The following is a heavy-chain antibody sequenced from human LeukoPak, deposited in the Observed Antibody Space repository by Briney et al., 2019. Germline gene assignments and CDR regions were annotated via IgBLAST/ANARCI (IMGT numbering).Heavy chain of an antibody. V-gene: IGHV4-59*01. CDR1: GGSISSYY. CDR3: ARVERFFDY. CDR2: IYYSGST. D-gene: IGHD3-3*01. Sequence: SETLSLTCTVSGGSISSYYWSWIRQPPGKGLEWIGYIYYSGSTNYNPSLKSRVTISVDTSKNQFSLKLSSVTAADTAVYYCARVERFFDYWGQGPLVTVSS. J-gene: IGHJ4*02.